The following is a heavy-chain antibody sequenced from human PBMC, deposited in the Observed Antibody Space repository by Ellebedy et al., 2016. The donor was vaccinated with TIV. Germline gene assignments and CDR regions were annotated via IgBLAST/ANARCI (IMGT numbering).Heavy chain of an antibody. CDR3: AKGGVVGARILFGL. CDR1: GFTFSDYY. Sequence: GESLKISXAASGFTFSDYYMDWVRQAPGKGLEWVGRIRKKGNNYSTEYAASVKGRFIISRDDSENSLFLQMNSLETEDTAVYYCAKGGVVGARILFGLWGQGTLVTVSS. D-gene: IGHD1-26*01. V-gene: IGHV3-72*01. CDR2: IRKKGNNYST. J-gene: IGHJ4*02.